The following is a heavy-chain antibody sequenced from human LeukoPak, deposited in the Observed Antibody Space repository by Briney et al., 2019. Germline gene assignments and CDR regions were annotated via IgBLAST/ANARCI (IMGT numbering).Heavy chain of an antibody. V-gene: IGHV3-9*01. J-gene: IGHJ4*02. CDR1: GFTFDDYA. CDR3: AKDASPLLGTGVNFDY. CDR2: ISWNSGSI. Sequence: GRSLRLSCAASGFTFDDYAMPWVRQAPGKGLEWVSGISWNSGSIGYADSVKGRFTISRDNAKNSLYLQMNSLRAEDTALYYCAKDASPLLGTGVNFDYWGQGTLVTVSS. D-gene: IGHD3-16*01.